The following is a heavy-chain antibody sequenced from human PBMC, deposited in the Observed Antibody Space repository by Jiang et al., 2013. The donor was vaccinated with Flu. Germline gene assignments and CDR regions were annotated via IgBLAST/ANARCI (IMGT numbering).Heavy chain of an antibody. D-gene: IGHD4-17*01. V-gene: IGHV6-1*01. CDR1: GDSVSSNSAA. CDR3: ARVGEGADYGDYGYYYYGMDV. J-gene: IGHJ6*02. Sequence: QTLSLTCAISGDSVSSNSAAWNWIRQSPSRGLEWLGRTYYRSKWYNDYAVSVKSRITINPDTSKNQFSLQLNSVTPEDTAVYYCARVGEGADYGDYGYYYYGMDVWGQGTTVTVSS. CDR2: TYYRSKWYN.